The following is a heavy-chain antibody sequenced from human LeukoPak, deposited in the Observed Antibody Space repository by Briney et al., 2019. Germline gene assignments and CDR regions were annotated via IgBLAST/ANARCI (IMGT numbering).Heavy chain of an antibody. V-gene: IGHV1-69*05. J-gene: IGHJ5*02. CDR2: IIPFLDTS. CDR1: GGTFSKYA. D-gene: IGHD5-12*01. Sequence: SVKASCKASGGTFSKYALSWVRQAPGQGLEWMGAIIPFLDTSNYPPKFQDRVTITTDESTSTAYMDLSSLRSDDTAVYYCARAQAGNYDWPLDLWGQGTLVTVSS. CDR3: ARAQAGNYDWPLDL.